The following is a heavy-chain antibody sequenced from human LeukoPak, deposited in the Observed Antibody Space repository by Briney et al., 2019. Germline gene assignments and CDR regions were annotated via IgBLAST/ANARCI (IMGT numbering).Heavy chain of an antibody. Sequence: PGRSLRLSCAASGFTFSNFAMHWVRQAPGKGLEWVAVIWYDGGNKYYADSVKGRFTISRDNSKNTLYLQMNSLRAEDTAVYYCARGRYCSGGSCYLPPPNLFDYWGQGTLVTVSS. J-gene: IGHJ4*02. V-gene: IGHV3-33*08. CDR3: ARGRYCSGGSCYLPPPNLFDY. CDR1: GFTFSNFA. CDR2: IWYDGGNK. D-gene: IGHD2-15*01.